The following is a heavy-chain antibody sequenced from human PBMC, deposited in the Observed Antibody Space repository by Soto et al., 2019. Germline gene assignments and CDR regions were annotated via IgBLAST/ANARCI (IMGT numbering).Heavy chain of an antibody. CDR3: ARDGIAAADHILYYYYYYMDV. D-gene: IGHD6-13*01. V-gene: IGHV1-3*01. CDR2: INAGNGNT. Sequence: ASVKVSCKAAGYTFTSYAMHWVRRAPGQRLEWMGWINAGNGNTKYSQKFQGRVTITRDTSASTAYMELSSLRSEDTAVYYCARDGIAAADHILYYYYYYMDVWGKGTTVTVSS. J-gene: IGHJ6*03. CDR1: GYTFTSYA.